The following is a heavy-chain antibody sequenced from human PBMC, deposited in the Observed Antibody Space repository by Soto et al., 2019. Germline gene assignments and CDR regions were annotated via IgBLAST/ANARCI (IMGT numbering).Heavy chain of an antibody. CDR2: VSGNNGAS. V-gene: IGHV1-18*04. CDR1: GYTSADFD. J-gene: IGHJ5*01. D-gene: IGHD2-2*01. CDR3: VRDQKYFRVNGNWFDS. Sequence: AAVKVSFKASGYTSADFDISWVRQAPGQGLEWMGWVSGNNGASNPAPKVQGRITMTLDTSTGVSYMALRSLRSDDTAIYYCVRDQKYFRVNGNWFDSWGQGTLVTVSS.